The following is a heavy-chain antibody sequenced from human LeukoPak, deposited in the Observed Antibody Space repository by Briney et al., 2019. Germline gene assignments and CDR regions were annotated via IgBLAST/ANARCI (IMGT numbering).Heavy chain of an antibody. CDR1: GGSISSGGYY. CDR2: IYYSGST. Sequence: PSQTLSLTCTASGGSISSGGYYWSWIRQHPGKGLEWIGYIYYSGSTYYNPSLKSRVTISVDTSKNQFSLKLSSVTAADTAVYYCARNPNYKGSSAIYFDYWGQGTLVTVSS. D-gene: IGHD1-26*01. V-gene: IGHV4-31*03. J-gene: IGHJ4*02. CDR3: ARNPNYKGSSAIYFDY.